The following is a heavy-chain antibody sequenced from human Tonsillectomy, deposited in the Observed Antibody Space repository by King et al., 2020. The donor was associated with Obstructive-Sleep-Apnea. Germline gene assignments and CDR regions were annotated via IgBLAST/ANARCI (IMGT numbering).Heavy chain of an antibody. J-gene: IGHJ4*02. CDR1: GFTFSSYA. V-gene: IGHV3-23*04. Sequence: VQLVESGGGLVQPGGSLRLSCAASGFTFSSYAMSWVRQAPGKGLEWVSAISGSGGSTYYADSVKGRFTISRDNSKNTLYLQMNSLRAEDTAVYYCAKDRETPYCSGGSCYGGGGYWGQGTLVTVSS. D-gene: IGHD2-15*01. CDR3: AKDRETPYCSGGSCYGGGGY. CDR2: ISGSGGST.